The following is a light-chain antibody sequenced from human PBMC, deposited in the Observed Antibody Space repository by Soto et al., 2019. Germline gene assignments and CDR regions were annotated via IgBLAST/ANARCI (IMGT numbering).Light chain of an antibody. CDR3: ATWDDSLNGL. CDR2: NNN. J-gene: IGLJ2*01. CDR1: SSNIGSKT. Sequence: QSVLTQPPSASGTPGQRVTISCSGSSSNIGSKTVNWYQQLPGTAPKLLIYNNNQRPSGVPDRFSGSKSGTSASLAISGLQSEDEADYYCATWDDSLNGLFGGGTKLTVL. V-gene: IGLV1-44*01.